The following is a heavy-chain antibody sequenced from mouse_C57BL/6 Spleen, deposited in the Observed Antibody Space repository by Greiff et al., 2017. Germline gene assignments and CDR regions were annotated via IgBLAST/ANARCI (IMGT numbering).Heavy chain of an antibody. CDR2: IWRGGST. J-gene: IGHJ4*01. CDR1: GFSLTSYG. D-gene: IGHD1-1*02. V-gene: IGHV2-5*01. Sequence: QVQLQQSGPGLVQPSQSLSITCTVSGFSLTSYGVHWVRQSPGKGLEWLGVIWRGGSTDYNAAFMSRLSITKDNSKSQVFFKMNSLQADDTAIYYCAKNGNYGSYAMDYWGQGTSVTVSS. CDR3: AKNGNYGSYAMDY.